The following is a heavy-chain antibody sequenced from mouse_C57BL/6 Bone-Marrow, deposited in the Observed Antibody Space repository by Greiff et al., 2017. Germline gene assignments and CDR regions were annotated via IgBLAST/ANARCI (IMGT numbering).Heavy chain of an antibody. V-gene: IGHV5-17*01. D-gene: IGHD1-1*01. CDR1: GFTFSDYG. CDR3: ERNLYGSSYVSDY. CDR2: ISSGSSTI. J-gene: IGHJ2*01. Sequence: DVMLVESGGGLVKPGGSLKLSCAASGFTFSDYGMHWVRQAPEKGLEWVAYISSGSSTIYYADTVKGRFTISRDHAKNTLFLQMTSLRSEDTAMYYCERNLYGSSYVSDYWGQGTTLTVSS.